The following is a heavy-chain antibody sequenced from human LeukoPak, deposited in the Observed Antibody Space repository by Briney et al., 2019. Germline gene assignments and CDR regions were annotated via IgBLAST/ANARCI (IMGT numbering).Heavy chain of an antibody. CDR2: IKPDGSDK. J-gene: IGHJ4*02. CDR1: GFPFNTYW. Sequence: GGSLRLSCAASGFPFNTYWMSWVRQSPGKGLQWVANIKPDGSDKYYVDSVRGRFTVSRDNAKNSLYLHLGSLGADDTAVYYCARGTGVYYIYWGQGTLVTVSS. D-gene: IGHD1-26*01. CDR3: ARGTGVYYIY. V-gene: IGHV3-7*01.